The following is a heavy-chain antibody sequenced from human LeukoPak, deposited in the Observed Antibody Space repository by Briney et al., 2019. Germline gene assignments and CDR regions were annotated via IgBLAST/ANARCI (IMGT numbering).Heavy chain of an antibody. D-gene: IGHD3-22*01. CDR3: AREKYYYHSSDYYPGGDY. Sequence: GGSLRLSCAVSGFTFTTYSMNWVRQAPGKGLEWVSYISSGSGSIYYADSVKGRFTISRDNAKNSLYLQMNSLRAEDTAVYYCAREKYYYHSSDYYPGGDYWGQGTLVTVSS. CDR1: GFTFTTYS. CDR2: ISSGSGSI. V-gene: IGHV3-48*04. J-gene: IGHJ4*02.